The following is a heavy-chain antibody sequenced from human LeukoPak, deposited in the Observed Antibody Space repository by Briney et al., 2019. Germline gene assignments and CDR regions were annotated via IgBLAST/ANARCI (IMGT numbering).Heavy chain of an antibody. D-gene: IGHD6-13*01. CDR2: IYYSGST. J-gene: IGHJ4*02. CDR3: ARGEYSSSWYGSFDY. CDR1: GASISGSGYY. Sequence: SETLSLTCAVSGASISGSGYYWGWIRQPPGKGLEWIGNIYYSGSTYYNPSLKSRVTISVDTSKNQFSLKLSSVTAADTAVYYCARGEYSSSWYGSFDYWGQGTLVTVSS. V-gene: IGHV4-39*07.